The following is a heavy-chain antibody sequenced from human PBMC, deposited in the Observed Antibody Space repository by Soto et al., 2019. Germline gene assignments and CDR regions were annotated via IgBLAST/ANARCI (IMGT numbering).Heavy chain of an antibody. Sequence: EVQLVESGGGLVKPGGSLRLSCSASRFTFSSYTMNWVRQAPGKGLEWVSSISSSTTHIYYADSVKGRFTISRDNAKNSLYLQVNSLRAEDTAVYYCARDFDSSGYYGPVGAFDIWGQGTMVTVSS. CDR1: RFTFSSYT. D-gene: IGHD3-22*01. CDR3: ARDFDSSGYYGPVGAFDI. J-gene: IGHJ3*02. CDR2: ISSSTTHI. V-gene: IGHV3-21*03.